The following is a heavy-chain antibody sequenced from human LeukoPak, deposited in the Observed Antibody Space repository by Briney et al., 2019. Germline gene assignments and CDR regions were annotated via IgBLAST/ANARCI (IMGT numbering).Heavy chain of an antibody. D-gene: IGHD6-13*01. CDR1: GYSFTSYW. J-gene: IGHJ4*02. CDR3: ARHDGRLLAAAGTIDY. CDR2: IYPGDSDT. Sequence: GESLKISCKGSGYSFTSYWIGWVRQMPGKGLEWMGIIYPGDSDTRYSPSFQGQVTISADKSISTAYLQWSSLKASDTAMYYCARHDGRLLAAAGTIDYWGQGTLVTVSS. V-gene: IGHV5-51*01.